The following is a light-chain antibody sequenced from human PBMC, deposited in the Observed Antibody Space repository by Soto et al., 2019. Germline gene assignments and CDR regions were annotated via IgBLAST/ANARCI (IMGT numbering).Light chain of an antibody. J-gene: IGKJ1*01. V-gene: IGKV1-5*03. CDR1: QTISSW. CDR2: KAS. CDR3: QHYNSYSEA. Sequence: DILTTQSPSTLSGSVGDRVTITCRASQTISSWLAWYQQKPGKAPKLLIYKASTLKSGVPSRFSGSGSGTEFTLTISRLQPDDFATYYCQHYNSYSEAFGQGTKVELK.